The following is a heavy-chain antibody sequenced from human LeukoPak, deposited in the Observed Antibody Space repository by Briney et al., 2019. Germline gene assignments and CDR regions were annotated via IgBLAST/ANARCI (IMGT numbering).Heavy chain of an antibody. Sequence: GGSLRLSCAASGMTFSSYGMHWVRQAPGKGLEWVALIWYDGSNKYYADYVKGRSTISRDNSKNLLNLQMNSLRAKDTAVYYCANLYYYDSSARGGDYWGQGTLVTVSS. CDR2: IWYDGSNK. D-gene: IGHD3-22*01. V-gene: IGHV3-33*06. J-gene: IGHJ4*02. CDR3: ANLYYYDSSARGGDY. CDR1: GMTFSSYG.